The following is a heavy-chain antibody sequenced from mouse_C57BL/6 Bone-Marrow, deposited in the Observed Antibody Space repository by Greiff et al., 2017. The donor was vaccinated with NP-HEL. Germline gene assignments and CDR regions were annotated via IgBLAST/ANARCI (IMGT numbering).Heavy chain of an antibody. V-gene: IGHV1-64*01. Sequence: QVQLQQPGAELVKPGASVKLSCKASGYTFTSYWMHWVKQRPGQGLEWIGMIDPNSGSTNYNEKFKSKATLTVDKSSSTAYMQLSSLTSEDSAVYYCARGLLWLRRRDYYAMDYWGQGTSVTVSS. CDR1: GYTFTSYW. J-gene: IGHJ4*01. CDR2: IDPNSGST. D-gene: IGHD2-2*01. CDR3: ARGLLWLRRRDYYAMDY.